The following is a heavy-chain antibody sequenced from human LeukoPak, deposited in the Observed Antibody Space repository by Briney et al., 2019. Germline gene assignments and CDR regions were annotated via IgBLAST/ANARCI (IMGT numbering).Heavy chain of an antibody. CDR1: GGSISDYY. D-gene: IGHD6-6*01. Sequence: SETLSLTCTVSGGSISDYYWSWIRQPPGKGLEWIGYINYSGNTNYNPSLKSRVTISVDTSKNHFSLNLTSVTAADTAVYYCARQYSRSSYFDYWGQGTLVTVSS. J-gene: IGHJ4*02. V-gene: IGHV4-59*08. CDR2: INYSGNT. CDR3: ARQYSRSSYFDY.